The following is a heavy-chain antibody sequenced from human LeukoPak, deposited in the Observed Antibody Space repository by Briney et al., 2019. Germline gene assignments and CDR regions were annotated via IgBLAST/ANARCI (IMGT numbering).Heavy chain of an antibody. Sequence: GGSLRLSRAASGFTFSSYAMSWVRQAPGKGLEWVSAISGSGGSTYYADSVKGRFTISRDNSKNTPYLQMNSLRAEDTAVYYCAKGVAVAPGYWGQGTLVTVSS. CDR1: GFTFSSYA. D-gene: IGHD6-19*01. V-gene: IGHV3-23*01. CDR2: ISGSGGST. CDR3: AKGVAVAPGY. J-gene: IGHJ4*02.